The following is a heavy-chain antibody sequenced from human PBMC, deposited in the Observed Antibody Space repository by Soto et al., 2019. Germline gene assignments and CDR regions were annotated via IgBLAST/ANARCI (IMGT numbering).Heavy chain of an antibody. CDR1: GGSISSGDYY. Sequence: QVQLQESGPGLVKPSQTLSLTCTVSGGSISSGDYYWSWIRQPPGKGLEWIGYIYYSGSTYYNPSLKSRVTISVDTSKNQFSLKLSSVTAADTAVYYCARVDYGSGSLGPYGMDVWGQGTTVTVSS. V-gene: IGHV4-30-4*01. J-gene: IGHJ6*02. CDR3: ARVDYGSGSLGPYGMDV. D-gene: IGHD3-10*01. CDR2: IYYSGST.